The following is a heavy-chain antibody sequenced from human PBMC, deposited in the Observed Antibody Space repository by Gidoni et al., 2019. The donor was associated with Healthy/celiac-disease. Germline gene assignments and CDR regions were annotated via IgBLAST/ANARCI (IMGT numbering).Heavy chain of an antibody. Sequence: QVQLEESGGGLVKPGGSLRLSCAASGFTFSDYYMSWIRQAPGKGLEWVSYISSSGSTIYYADSVKGRFTISRDNAKNSLYLQMNSLRAEDTAVYYCARTYAPPNTDYYYYYGMDVWGQGTTVTVSS. CDR2: ISSSGSTI. V-gene: IGHV3-11*01. D-gene: IGHD4-17*01. J-gene: IGHJ6*02. CDR3: ARTYAPPNTDYYYYYGMDV. CDR1: GFTFSDYY.